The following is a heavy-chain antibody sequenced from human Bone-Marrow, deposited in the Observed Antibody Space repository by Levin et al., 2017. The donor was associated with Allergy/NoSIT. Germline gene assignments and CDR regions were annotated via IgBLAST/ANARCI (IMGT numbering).Heavy chain of an antibody. Sequence: GESLKISCKVSGYTLADLSIHWVRQAPGKGLEWLGGSDLEDVETIYAQKFQGRVTVTEDTSTDTAYMELSSLTSGDTAVYYCATGPYDKGLDVWGQGTTVTVSS. J-gene: IGHJ6*02. CDR2: SDLEDVET. V-gene: IGHV1-24*01. CDR1: GYTLADLS. D-gene: IGHD3-22*01. CDR3: ATGPYDKGLDV.